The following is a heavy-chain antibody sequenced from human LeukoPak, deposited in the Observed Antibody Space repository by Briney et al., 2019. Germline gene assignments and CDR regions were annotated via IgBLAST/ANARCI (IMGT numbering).Heavy chain of an antibody. CDR1: GFTFSSYS. J-gene: IGHJ4*02. CDR3: ASSDSSGYYYDY. D-gene: IGHD3-22*01. V-gene: IGHV3-21*01. CDR2: ISSSSSYI. Sequence: GGSLRPPWAPSGFTFSSYSMTWVGQAPGKGLGWASSISSSSSYIYYADSVKGRFTISRDNAKNSLYLQMNSLRAEDTAVYYCASSDSSGYYYDYWGQGTLVTVSS.